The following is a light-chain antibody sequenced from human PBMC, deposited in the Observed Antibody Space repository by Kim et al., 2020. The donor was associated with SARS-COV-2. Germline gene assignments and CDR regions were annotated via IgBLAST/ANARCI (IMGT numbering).Light chain of an antibody. J-gene: IGLJ3*02. CDR3: AAWDDSLSGPV. CDR1: SSKIGSNY. V-gene: IGLV1-47*01. CDR2: RNN. Sequence: QSVLTQPPSASGTPGQRVTIACSGSSSKIGSNYVYWYQQIPGTAPKLLIYRNNQRPSGVPDRFSGSKSGTSASLAISGLRSEDEADYYCAAWDDSLSGPVFGGGTQLTVL.